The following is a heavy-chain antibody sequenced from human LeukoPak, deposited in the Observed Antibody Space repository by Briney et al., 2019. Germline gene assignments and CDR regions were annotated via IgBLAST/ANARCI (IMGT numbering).Heavy chain of an antibody. CDR2: ISGDGGST. Sequence: GGSLRLSCAASGFTYDDYALHGVRQAPGKGLEWVSLISGDGGSTYYADSVKGRFTISRDNSKNSLYLQMNSLRTEDTALYYCAKGSYDILSFDRGARDIWGQGTMVTVSS. J-gene: IGHJ3*02. D-gene: IGHD3-9*01. CDR3: AKGSYDILSFDRGARDI. CDR1: GFTYDDYA. V-gene: IGHV3-43*02.